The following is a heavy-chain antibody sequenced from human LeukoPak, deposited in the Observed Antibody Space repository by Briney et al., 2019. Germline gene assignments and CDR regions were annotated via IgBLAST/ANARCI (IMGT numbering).Heavy chain of an antibody. Sequence: PGGSLRLSCAASGFTFSGSWMHWVRQAPGKGLVWVSRMNGDGSVTTYADSVKGRFTISRDNAKNTLYLQMNSLKAEDTAVYHCVRGLMGLFDYWGQGTLVTVSS. CDR3: VRGLMGLFDY. D-gene: IGHD1-26*01. V-gene: IGHV3-74*01. CDR2: MNGDGSVT. CDR1: GFTFSGSW. J-gene: IGHJ4*02.